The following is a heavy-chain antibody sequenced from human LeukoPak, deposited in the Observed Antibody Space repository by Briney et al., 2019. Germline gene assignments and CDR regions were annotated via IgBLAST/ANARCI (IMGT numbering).Heavy chain of an antibody. J-gene: IGHJ1*01. CDR2: IYTSGST. Sequence: SETLSLTCTVSGGSISSYYWSRIRQPAGKGLEWIGRIYTSGSTNYNPSLKSRVTISVDKSKNQFSLKLSSVTAADTAVYYCARAYGAVAGQYFQHWGQGTLVTVSS. CDR3: ARAYGAVAGQYFQH. D-gene: IGHD6-19*01. CDR1: GGSISSYY. V-gene: IGHV4-4*07.